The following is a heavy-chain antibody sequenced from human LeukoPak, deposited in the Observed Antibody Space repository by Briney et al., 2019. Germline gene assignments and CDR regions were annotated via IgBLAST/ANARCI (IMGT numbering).Heavy chain of an antibody. V-gene: IGHV4-61*02. CDR2: IYTSGST. Sequence: SQTLSLTCTVSGGSISSGSYYWSWIRQPAGKGLEWIGRIYTSGSTNYNPSLKSRVTISVDTSKNQFSLKLSSVTAADTAVYYCARARNSSSWYPGGWFDPWGQGTLVTVSS. D-gene: IGHD6-13*01. CDR1: GGSISSGSYY. J-gene: IGHJ5*02. CDR3: ARARNSSSWYPGGWFDP.